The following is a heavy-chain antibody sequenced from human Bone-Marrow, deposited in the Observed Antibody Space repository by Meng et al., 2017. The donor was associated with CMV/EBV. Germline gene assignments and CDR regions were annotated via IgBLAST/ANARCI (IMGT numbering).Heavy chain of an antibody. Sequence: GESLKISCAASGFTFSIYGMHWVRQAPGKGLEWVAFIRYDESNKYYADSVKGRFTISRDNSKNTLYLQMNSQRSDDTALYYCAKDYGMKGTGGAYFDYWGQGTLVTVSS. J-gene: IGHJ4*02. CDR2: IRYDESNK. CDR1: GFTFSIYG. V-gene: IGHV3-30*02. D-gene: IGHD2-8*02. CDR3: AKDYGMKGTGGAYFDY.